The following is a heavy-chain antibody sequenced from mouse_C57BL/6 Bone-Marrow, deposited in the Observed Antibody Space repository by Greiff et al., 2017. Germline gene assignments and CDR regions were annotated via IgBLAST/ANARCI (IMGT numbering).Heavy chain of an antibody. J-gene: IGHJ2*01. CDR3: ARSLYGSSYCFDY. V-gene: IGHV1-55*01. CDR1: GYTFTSYW. Sequence: QVQLQQPGAELVKPGASVKMSCKASGYTFTSYWITWVKQRPGQGLEWIGDIYPGSGSTNYNETFKSKATLTVDTSSSTAYMQLSSLTSEDSAVYYFARSLYGSSYCFDYWGQGTTLTVSS. CDR2: IYPGSGST. D-gene: IGHD1-1*01.